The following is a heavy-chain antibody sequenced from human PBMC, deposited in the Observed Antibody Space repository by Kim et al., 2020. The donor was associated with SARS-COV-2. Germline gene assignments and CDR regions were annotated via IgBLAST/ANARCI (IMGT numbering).Heavy chain of an antibody. Sequence: ASVKASCKASGYTFTSYAFHWVRQAPGQRLEWMGWINAGNGNTKYSQKVQGRVTITSDTSARTAYMELSSLRSEDTAVYYCARVAPIPVAGFDYWGQGTL. CDR1: GYTFTSYA. J-gene: IGHJ4*02. D-gene: IGHD6-19*01. CDR2: INAGNGNT. V-gene: IGHV1-3*01. CDR3: ARVAPIPVAGFDY.